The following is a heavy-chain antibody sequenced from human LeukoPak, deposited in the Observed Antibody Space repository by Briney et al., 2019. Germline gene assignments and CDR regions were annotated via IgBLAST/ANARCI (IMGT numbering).Heavy chain of an antibody. D-gene: IGHD1-26*01. CDR2: ISAYNGNT. V-gene: IGHV1-18*01. J-gene: IGHJ4*02. CDR1: GYTFTSYG. CDR3: ATYSGSTIQDSGPDY. Sequence: GASVKVSCKASGYTFTSYGISWVRQAPGQGLEWMGWISAYNGNTNYAQKLQGRVTMTTDTSTSTAYMELRSLRSDDTAVYYCATYSGSTIQDSGPDYWGQGTLVTVSS.